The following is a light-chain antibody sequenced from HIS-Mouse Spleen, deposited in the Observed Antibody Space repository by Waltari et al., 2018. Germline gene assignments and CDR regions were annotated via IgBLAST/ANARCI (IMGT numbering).Light chain of an antibody. V-gene: IGKV3-20*01. CDR2: GAS. J-gene: IGKJ1*01. CDR3: QQYGSSPET. CDR1: QSVSSSY. Sequence: DIVLTQSPGTLSLSPGERATLSCRASQSVSSSYLAWYQQKPGQAPRLLIYGASSRATGIPDRFSGSGSGTDFTLTISRLEPEDFAVYYCQQYGSSPETFGQRTKVEIK.